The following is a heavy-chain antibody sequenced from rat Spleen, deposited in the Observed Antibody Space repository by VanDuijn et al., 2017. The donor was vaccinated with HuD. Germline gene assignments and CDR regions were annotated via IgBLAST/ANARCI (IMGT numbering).Heavy chain of an antibody. CDR1: GFTFSDYN. Sequence: EVQLVQSGGGLVQPGRSMKLSCAASGFTFSDYNMAWVRQAPKKGLEWVAIISYDGSDTYYRDSVKGRFTISRDNAKSTLYLQMDSLGSEDTATYYCARETNYIYPYWGQGVMVTVSS. CDR2: ISYDGSDT. D-gene: IGHD1-2*01. CDR3: ARETNYIYPY. J-gene: IGHJ2*01. V-gene: IGHV5-7*01.